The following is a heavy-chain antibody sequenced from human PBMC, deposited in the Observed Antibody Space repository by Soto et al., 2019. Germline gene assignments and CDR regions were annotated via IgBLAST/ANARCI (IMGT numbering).Heavy chain of an antibody. J-gene: IGHJ5*02. CDR3: ARSQEVAKNWFDP. D-gene: IGHD5-12*01. Sequence: PXETLSLTCAVYGGSFSGYYWSWIRQPPGKGLEWIGEINHSGSTNYNPSLKSRVTISVDTSKNQFSLKLSSVTAADTAVYYCARSQEVAKNWFDPWGQGTLVTVSS. CDR1: GGSFSGYY. V-gene: IGHV4-34*01. CDR2: INHSGST.